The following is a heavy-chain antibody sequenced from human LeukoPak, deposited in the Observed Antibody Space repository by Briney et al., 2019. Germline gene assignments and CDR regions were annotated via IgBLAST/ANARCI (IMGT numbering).Heavy chain of an antibody. V-gene: IGHV1-2*06. J-gene: IGHJ4*02. CDR1: GYTFTAYY. CDR2: INSKDGGT. CDR3: ARGSTRDF. Sequence: ASVKVSCKASGYTFTAYYIHWVRQAPGQGLEWMGRINSKDGGTNYTQRFQGRVAMIRDTSINTAYSELSSLTSDDTAVYYCARGSTRDFWGQGTLLIVSS. D-gene: IGHD1-1*01.